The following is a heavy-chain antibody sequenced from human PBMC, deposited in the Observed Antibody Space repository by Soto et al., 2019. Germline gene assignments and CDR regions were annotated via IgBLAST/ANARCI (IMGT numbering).Heavy chain of an antibody. J-gene: IGHJ5*02. Sequence: GESLKISCKGSGYSFTSYWIGWVRQMPGKGLEWMGIIYPGDSDTRYSPSFQGQVTISADKSISTAYLQWSSLKASDTAMYYCARHGTAFWSGYSNWFDPWGQGTLVTVSS. CDR2: IYPGDSDT. V-gene: IGHV5-51*01. CDR3: ARHGTAFWSGYSNWFDP. D-gene: IGHD3-3*01. CDR1: GYSFTSYW.